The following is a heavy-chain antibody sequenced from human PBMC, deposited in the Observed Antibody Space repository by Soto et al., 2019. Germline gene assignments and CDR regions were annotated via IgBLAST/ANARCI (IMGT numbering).Heavy chain of an antibody. CDR1: GGTFSSYS. CDR2: ITPILGIA. J-gene: IGHJ4*02. V-gene: IGHV1-69*08. CDR3: AREPYGDYSGY. Sequence: QVQLVQSGAEVKKPGSSVKVSCKASGGTFSSYSINWVRQAPGQGLEWMGRITPILGIANYAQKFQGRVTITADKSTITAYMELSSLRSEDTAVYYCAREPYGDYSGYWGQGTLVTVSS. D-gene: IGHD4-17*01.